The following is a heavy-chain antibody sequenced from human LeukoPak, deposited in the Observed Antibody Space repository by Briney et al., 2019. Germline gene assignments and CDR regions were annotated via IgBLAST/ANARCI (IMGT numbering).Heavy chain of an antibody. CDR3: ARAISSSWYPSFDY. V-gene: IGHV3-23*01. J-gene: IGHJ4*02. Sequence: GGSLRLSCAASGFTVSSYAMSWVRQAPGKGLEWVSAISGSGGSTFYADSVKGRFTISRDNSKNTLYLQTNSLRAEDTALYYCARAISSSWYPSFDYWGQGTLVTVSS. D-gene: IGHD6-13*01. CDR2: ISGSGGST. CDR1: GFTVSSYA.